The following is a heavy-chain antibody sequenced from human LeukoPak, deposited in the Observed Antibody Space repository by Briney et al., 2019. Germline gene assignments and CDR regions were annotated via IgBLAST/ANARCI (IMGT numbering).Heavy chain of an antibody. J-gene: IGHJ6*03. CDR3: ARDRGQGGAAAGSNDYYYYMDV. Sequence: ASVKVPCKASGYTFTSYYMHWVRQAPGQGLEWMGIINPSGGSTRYAQKFQGRVNMTRDTSTSTVYMELSSLRPEDTAVYNCARDRGQGGAAAGSNDYYYYMDVWGKGTTVTVSS. D-gene: IGHD6-13*01. V-gene: IGHV1-46*01. CDR1: GYTFTSYY. CDR2: INPSGGST.